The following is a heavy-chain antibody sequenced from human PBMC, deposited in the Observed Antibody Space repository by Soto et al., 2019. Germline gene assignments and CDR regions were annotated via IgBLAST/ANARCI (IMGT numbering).Heavy chain of an antibody. CDR1: GFTFNTYA. V-gene: IGHV3-30-3*01. Sequence: PGGSLRLSCAASGFTFNTYAMHWVRQAPGKGLEWVAVISYDGSNKYYADSVKGRFTISRDNSKNTLYLQMNSLRPEDTAVYYCARRYKDGRRDCISTSCLFDPWGQGT. D-gene: IGHD2-2*01. CDR2: ISYDGSNK. J-gene: IGHJ5*01. CDR3: ARRYKDGRRDCISTSCLFDP.